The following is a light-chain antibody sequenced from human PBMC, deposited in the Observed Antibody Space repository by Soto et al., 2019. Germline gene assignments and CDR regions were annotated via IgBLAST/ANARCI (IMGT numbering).Light chain of an antibody. CDR1: QSVSSSY. J-gene: IGKJ1*01. Sequence: EIVLTQSPGTLSLSPGERATLSCRASQSVSSSYLAWYQQKPGQAPRLLIYGASSRATGIPDRFSGSGSGTDFTLTISRLEPEDFAVYYCQQHGSSPRGPLWTFGQGTKVEIK. CDR2: GAS. V-gene: IGKV3-20*01. CDR3: QQHGSSPRGPLWT.